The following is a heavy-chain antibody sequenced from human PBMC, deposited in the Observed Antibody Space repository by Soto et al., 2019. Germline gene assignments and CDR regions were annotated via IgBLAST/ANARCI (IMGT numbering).Heavy chain of an antibody. CDR1: GYTFTSYA. Sequence: ASVKVSCKASGYTFTSYAMHWVRQAPGQRLEWMGWINAGNGNTKYSQKFQGRVTITRDTSAGTAYMELNSLRAEDTAVYYCGTFGDFWSGYYPFDYWGQGTLVTVSS. J-gene: IGHJ4*02. CDR2: INAGNGNT. V-gene: IGHV1-3*01. CDR3: GTFGDFWSGYYPFDY. D-gene: IGHD3-3*01.